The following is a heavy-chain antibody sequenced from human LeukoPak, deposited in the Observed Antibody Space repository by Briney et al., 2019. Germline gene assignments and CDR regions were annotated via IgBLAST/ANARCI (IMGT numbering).Heavy chain of an antibody. CDR1: GYSISSGYY. V-gene: IGHV4-38-2*02. Sequence: SETLSLTCTVSGYSISSGYYWGWIRPSPGKGLEWIGSIYYSGSTYYNPSLKSRVTISVDTSKNQFSLKLSSVTAADTAVYYCARIHREVGAFLDYWGQGTLVTVSS. J-gene: IGHJ4*02. CDR3: ARIHREVGAFLDY. CDR2: IYYSGST. D-gene: IGHD1-26*01.